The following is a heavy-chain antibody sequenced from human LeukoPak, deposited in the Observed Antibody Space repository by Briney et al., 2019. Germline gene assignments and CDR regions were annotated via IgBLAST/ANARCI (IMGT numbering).Heavy chain of an antibody. CDR1: GFTFSTYA. CDR3: ARGAYYYED. D-gene: IGHD3-22*01. Sequence: PGGSLRHSCAASGFTFSTYAMNWVRQAPGKGLEWVSTISGIDTFYADSVKGRFTISRDNAKNSLYLQMNSLRAEDTAVYYCARGAYYYEDWGQGTLVTVSS. J-gene: IGHJ4*02. V-gene: IGHV3-69-1*01. CDR2: ISGIDT.